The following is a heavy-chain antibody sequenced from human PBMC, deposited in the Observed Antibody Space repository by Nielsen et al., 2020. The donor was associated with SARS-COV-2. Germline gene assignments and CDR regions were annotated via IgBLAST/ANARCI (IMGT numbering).Heavy chain of an antibody. J-gene: IGHJ6*03. V-gene: IGHV4-31*03. Sequence: SETLSLTCTVSGGSISSGGYYWSWIRQHPGKGLEWIGYIYYSGSTYYNPSLESRVTISVDTSKNQFSLKLSSVTAADTAVYYCARGLLEYYYYMDVWGKGTTVTVSS. CDR1: GGSISSGGYY. D-gene: IGHD1-1*01. CDR2: IYYSGST. CDR3: ARGLLEYYYYMDV.